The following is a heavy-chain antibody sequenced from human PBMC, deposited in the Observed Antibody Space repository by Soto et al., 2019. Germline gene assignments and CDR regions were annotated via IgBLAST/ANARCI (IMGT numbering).Heavy chain of an antibody. CDR3: ASGYDFWSGYYYFDY. Sequence: ASVKVSCKASGYTFTGYYMHWVRQAPGQGLEWMGWINPNSGGTNYAQKFQGRVTMTRDTSISTAYMELSRLRSDDAAVYYGASGYDFWSGYYYFDYWGQGTLVTVSS. D-gene: IGHD3-3*01. J-gene: IGHJ4*02. CDR2: INPNSGGT. CDR1: GYTFTGYY. V-gene: IGHV1-2*02.